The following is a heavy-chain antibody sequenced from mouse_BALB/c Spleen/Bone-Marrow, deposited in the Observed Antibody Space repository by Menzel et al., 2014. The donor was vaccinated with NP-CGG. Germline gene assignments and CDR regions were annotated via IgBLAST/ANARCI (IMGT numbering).Heavy chain of an antibody. Sequence: QAQLQQSGAELAKPGASVKMSCKASGYTFTSYWMHWVKQRPGQGLEWIGYINPSTGYTEYNQKFKDKATLTADKSSSTAYMQLSSLTSEDSAVYYCARGDYYFDYWGQGTTLTVSS. CDR2: INPSTGYT. CDR3: ARGDYYFDY. D-gene: IGHD2-13*01. V-gene: IGHV1-7*01. CDR1: GYTFTSYW. J-gene: IGHJ2*01.